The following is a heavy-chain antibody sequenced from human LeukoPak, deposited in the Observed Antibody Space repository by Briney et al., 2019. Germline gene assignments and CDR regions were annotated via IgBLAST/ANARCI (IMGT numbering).Heavy chain of an antibody. J-gene: IGHJ4*02. CDR3: AKRSPFYFDY. CDR2: ISGSGGSP. Sequence: GGSLRLSCAASGFTFSDYYMSWVRQAPGKGLEWVSTISGSGGSPYYADSVKGRFTISRDNSKNTVYLQMNSLRAEDTAVYYCAKRSPFYFDYWGQGTLVTVSS. CDR1: GFTFSDYY. V-gene: IGHV3-23*01. D-gene: IGHD1-26*01.